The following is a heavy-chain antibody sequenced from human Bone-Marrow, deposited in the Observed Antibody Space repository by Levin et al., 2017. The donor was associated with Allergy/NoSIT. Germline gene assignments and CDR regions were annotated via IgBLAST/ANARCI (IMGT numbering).Heavy chain of an antibody. J-gene: IGHJ4*02. V-gene: IGHV1-2*06. Sequence: GASVKVSCKTSGYMFTFHYLHWVRRAPGQGLEWMGRINPSSGVTNYAQKFQGSVTLTRDTSVSTVYMEINGLSTDDTAVYYCAKDRGRYYDSSSFDSWGQGTLVTVSS. D-gene: IGHD3-22*01. CDR2: INPSSGVT. CDR1: GYMFTFHY. CDR3: AKDRGRYYDSSSFDS.